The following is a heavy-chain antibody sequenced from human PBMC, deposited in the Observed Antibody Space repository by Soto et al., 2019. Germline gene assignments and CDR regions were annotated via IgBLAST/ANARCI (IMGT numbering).Heavy chain of an antibody. Sequence: PSETLSLTCAVSGGSISSGGYSWSWIRQPPGKGLEWIGYIYHSGSTYYNPSLKSRVTISVDRSKNQFSLKLSSVTAADTAVYYCARSPGRRGYSYGDFDYWGQGTLVTVSS. CDR1: GGSISSGGYS. D-gene: IGHD5-18*01. CDR2: IYHSGST. V-gene: IGHV4-30-2*01. CDR3: ARSPGRRGYSYGDFDY. J-gene: IGHJ4*02.